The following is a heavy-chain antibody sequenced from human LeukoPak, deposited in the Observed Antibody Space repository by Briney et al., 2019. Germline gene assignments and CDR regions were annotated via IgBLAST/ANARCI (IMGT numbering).Heavy chain of an antibody. D-gene: IGHD3-3*01. CDR1: GYSISSGYY. J-gene: IGHJ5*02. Sequence: PSETLSLTCAVSGYSISSGYYRGWIRQPPGKGLEWIGSIYTSGSTNYNPSLKSRVTMSVDTSKNQFSLKLSPVTAAGTAVYYCARDTEIFGVEKGWFDPWGQGTLVTVSS. V-gene: IGHV4-38-2*02. CDR3: ARDTEIFGVEKGWFDP. CDR2: IYTSGST.